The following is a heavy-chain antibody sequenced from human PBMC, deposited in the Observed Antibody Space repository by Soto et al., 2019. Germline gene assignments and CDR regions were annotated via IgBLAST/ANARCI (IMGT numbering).Heavy chain of an antibody. CDR3: ARGSHNWNSEKFDTYYNMDV. V-gene: IGHV3-33*01. Sequence: QFQLVESGGGVVQPGRSLRLSCAASGFSFSDYGMHWVRQAPGKGLEWVAVIWYDGNNKYYVDSVKGRFTVARDNSKNTMYLQMNSLRAEDTAVYYCARGSHNWNSEKFDTYYNMDVWGQGTTVTVSS. J-gene: IGHJ6*02. CDR2: IWYDGNNK. D-gene: IGHD1-20*01. CDR1: GFSFSDYG.